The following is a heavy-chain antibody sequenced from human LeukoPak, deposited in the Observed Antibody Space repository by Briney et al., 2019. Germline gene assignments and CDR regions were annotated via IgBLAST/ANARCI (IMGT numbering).Heavy chain of an antibody. Sequence: PSETLSLTCTVSGGSISSYYWSWIRQPPGKGLEWIGYIYYSGSTNYNPSLKSRVTTSVDTSKNQFSLKLSSVTAADTAVYYCARSEDYDFWSGYSEYNWFDPWGQGTLVTVSS. J-gene: IGHJ5*02. CDR1: GGSISSYY. V-gene: IGHV4-59*01. CDR2: IYYSGST. CDR3: ARSEDYDFWSGYSEYNWFDP. D-gene: IGHD3-3*01.